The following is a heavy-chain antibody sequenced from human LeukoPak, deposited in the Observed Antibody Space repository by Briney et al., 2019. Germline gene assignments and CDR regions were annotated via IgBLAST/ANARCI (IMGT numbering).Heavy chain of an antibody. J-gene: IGHJ6*02. CDR2: ISSSGSTI. D-gene: IGHD1-7*01. Sequence: PGGSLRLPCAASGFTFSSYEMNWVRQAPGKGLEWVSYISSSGSTIYYADSVKGRFTISRDNAKNSLYLQMNSLRAEDTAVYYCARDSLELHNYYYGMDVWGQGTTVTVSS. V-gene: IGHV3-48*03. CDR1: GFTFSSYE. CDR3: ARDSLELHNYYYGMDV.